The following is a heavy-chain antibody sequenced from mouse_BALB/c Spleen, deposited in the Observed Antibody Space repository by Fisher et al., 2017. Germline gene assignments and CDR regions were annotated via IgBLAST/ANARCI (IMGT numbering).Heavy chain of an antibody. CDR3: ATSSWYHAMDY. J-gene: IGHJ4*01. V-gene: IGHV1-64*01. Sequence: KFKGKATLTVDKSSSTAYIQLSSLTSEDSAVYYCATSSWYHAMDYWGQGTSVTVSS. D-gene: IGHD1-1*01.